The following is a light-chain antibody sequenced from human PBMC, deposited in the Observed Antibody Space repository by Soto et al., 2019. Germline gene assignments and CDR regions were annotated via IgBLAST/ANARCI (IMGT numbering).Light chain of an antibody. Sequence: EIVMTQSPATLSVSPGETTRLSCRASQSINSDVAWYQQKVGQTPRLLIHGASTRATGIPARFSGSGSGTDFTLTISSLEPEDFAVYYCQQRSNPITFGQGTRLEIK. CDR1: QSINSD. V-gene: IGKV3-11*01. CDR3: QQRSNPIT. J-gene: IGKJ5*01. CDR2: GAS.